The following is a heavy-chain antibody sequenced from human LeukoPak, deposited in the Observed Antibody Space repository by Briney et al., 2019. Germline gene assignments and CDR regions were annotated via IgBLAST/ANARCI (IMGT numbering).Heavy chain of an antibody. CDR3: VRDDRSYYYYGMDV. V-gene: IGHV3-48*03. CDR1: GFTFSSYE. CDR2: ISSSGSTI. Sequence: GGSLRLSCAASGFTFSSYEMNWVRQAPGKGLEWVSYISSSGSTIYYADSVKGRFTSSRDNAKNSLYLQMNSLRAEDTAVYYCVRDDRSYYYYGMDVWGQGTTVTVSS. D-gene: IGHD3-22*01. J-gene: IGHJ6*02.